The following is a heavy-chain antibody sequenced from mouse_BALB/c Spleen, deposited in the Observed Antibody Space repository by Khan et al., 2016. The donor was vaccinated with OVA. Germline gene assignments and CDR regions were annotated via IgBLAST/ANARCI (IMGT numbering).Heavy chain of an antibody. J-gene: IGHJ3*01. D-gene: IGHD4-1*01. CDR1: GYSITSDYA. CDR2: ITYSGST. CDR3: AMGRTY. Sequence: EVELVESGPGLVKPSQSLSLTCTVTGYSITSDYAWNWLRQFPGNKLEWMGYITYSGSTSYNPSLTSRISINRDTSKNQFFLQLNFVTTEDTATYFCAMGRTYWGQGTLVTVSA. V-gene: IGHV3-2*02.